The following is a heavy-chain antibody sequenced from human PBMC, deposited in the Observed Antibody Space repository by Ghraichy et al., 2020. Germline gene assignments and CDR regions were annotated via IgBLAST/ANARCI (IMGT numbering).Heavy chain of an antibody. CDR3: AKAAQYQLLYPYLRVGMDV. V-gene: IGHV3-23*01. J-gene: IGHJ6*02. D-gene: IGHD2-2*02. CDR1: GFTFSSYA. CDR2: ISGSGGST. Sequence: GESLNISCAASGFTFSSYAMSWVRQAPGKGLEWVSAISGSGGSTYYADSVKGRFTISGDNSKNTLYLQMNSLRAEDTAVYYCAKAAQYQLLYPYLRVGMDVWGQGTTVTVSS.